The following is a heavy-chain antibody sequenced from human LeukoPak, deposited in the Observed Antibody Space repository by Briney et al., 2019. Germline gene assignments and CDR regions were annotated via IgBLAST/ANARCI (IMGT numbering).Heavy chain of an antibody. D-gene: IGHD6-19*01. CDR1: GYTFTSYA. V-gene: IGHV1-3*03. CDR2: INAGNGNT. CDR3: ARAARYSSGWYGPYYYMDV. Sequence: ASVKVSCKASGYTFTSYAMHWVRQAPGQRLEWMGWINAGNGNTKYSQEFQGRVTITRDTSASTAYMELSSLRSEDMAVYYCARAARYSSGWYGPYYYMDVWGKGTTVTISS. J-gene: IGHJ6*03.